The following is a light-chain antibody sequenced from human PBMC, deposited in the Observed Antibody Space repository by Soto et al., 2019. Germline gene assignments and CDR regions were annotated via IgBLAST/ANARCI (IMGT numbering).Light chain of an antibody. CDR3: SSYTSSNTWV. Sequence: QSALTQPASVSGSPGQSITISCTGTSSDVGGYNYVSWYQQHPGKVPKLMIYEVSNRPSGVSNRFSGSKSGNTASLTISGLQAEDEVDYYCSSYTSSNTWVFGGGTKLTVL. CDR1: SSDVGGYNY. V-gene: IGLV2-14*01. CDR2: EVS. J-gene: IGLJ3*02.